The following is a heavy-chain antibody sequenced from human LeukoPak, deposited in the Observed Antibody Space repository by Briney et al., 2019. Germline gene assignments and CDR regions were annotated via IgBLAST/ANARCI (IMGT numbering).Heavy chain of an antibody. CDR3: AKDLLLAYYDSSGYYCGVFDY. D-gene: IGHD3-22*01. V-gene: IGHV3-30*02. CDR1: GFTFSSYG. J-gene: IGHJ4*02. Sequence: SGGSLRLSCAASGFTFSSYGMHWVRQAPGKGLEWVAFIRYDGSNKYYADSVKGRFTISRDNSKNTLYLQMNSLRAEDTAVYYCAKDLLLAYYDSSGYYCGVFDYWGQGTLVTVSS. CDR2: IRYDGSNK.